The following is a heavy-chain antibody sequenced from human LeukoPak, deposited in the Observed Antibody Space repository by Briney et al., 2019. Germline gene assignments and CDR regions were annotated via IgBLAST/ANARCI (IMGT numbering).Heavy chain of an antibody. CDR1: GGSISSYY. V-gene: IGHV4-59*08. D-gene: IGHD3-16*02. CDR3: ARGLPHYDYVWGSYRYLARFDY. Sequence: SETLSLTCTVSGGSISSYYWSWIRQPPGKGLEWIGYIYYSGSTNYNPSLKSRVTISVDTSKNRFSLKLSSVTAADTAVYYCARGLPHYDYVWGSYRYLARFDYWGQGTLVTVSS. J-gene: IGHJ4*02. CDR2: IYYSGST.